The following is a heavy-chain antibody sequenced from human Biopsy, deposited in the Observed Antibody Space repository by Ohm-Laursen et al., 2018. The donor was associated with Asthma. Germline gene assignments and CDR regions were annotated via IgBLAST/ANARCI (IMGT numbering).Heavy chain of an antibody. D-gene: IGHD5-24*01. Sequence: TLSLTCTVSGGSISSSSYYWGWIRQPPGKGLEWIGSIYYNGRTYYNPSLKSRVTISVDTPKKQLSLQLSSVTAADTAVYYCARGPPVDREDWGQGTLVTVSS. CDR2: IYYNGRT. CDR1: GGSISSSSYY. V-gene: IGHV4-39*01. CDR3: ARGPPVDRED. J-gene: IGHJ4*02.